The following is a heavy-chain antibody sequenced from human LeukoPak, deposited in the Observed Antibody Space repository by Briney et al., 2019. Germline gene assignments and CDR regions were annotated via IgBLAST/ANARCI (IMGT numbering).Heavy chain of an antibody. CDR1: EFAFSNYA. J-gene: IGHJ4*02. D-gene: IGHD3-10*01. CDR3: VKKGGGGYFDS. Sequence: GGSLRLSCAASEFAFSNYAMSWVRQAPGKGLEWVSGINTGGEYTYYANSVKGRFTISRDNSKNTLYLQMNSLRAEDTAVYYCVKKGGGGYFDSWAQGTLVTVSS. CDR2: INTGGEYT. V-gene: IGHV3-23*01.